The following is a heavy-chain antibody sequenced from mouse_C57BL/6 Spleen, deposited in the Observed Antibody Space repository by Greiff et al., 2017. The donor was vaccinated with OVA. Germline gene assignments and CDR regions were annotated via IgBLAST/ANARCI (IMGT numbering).Heavy chain of an antibody. CDR1: GFNIKDDY. D-gene: IGHD1-1*01. Sequence: VQLQQSGAELVRPGASVKLSCTASGFNIKDDYMHWVKQRPEQGLEWIGWIDPENGDTEYASKFQGKATITADTSSNTAYLQLSSLTSEDTAVYYCARRGVTTVVARYFDNWGQGTTLTVSS. CDR2: IDPENGDT. J-gene: IGHJ2*01. CDR3: ARRGVTTVVARYFDN. V-gene: IGHV14-4*01.